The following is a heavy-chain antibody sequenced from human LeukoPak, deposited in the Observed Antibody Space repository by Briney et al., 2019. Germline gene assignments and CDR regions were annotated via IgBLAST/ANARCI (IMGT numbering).Heavy chain of an antibody. CDR1: GGSISSYY. CDR2: IYYSGST. Sequence: SETLSLTCTVSGGSISSYYWSWIRQPPGKGLEWNGYIYYSGSTNYNPSLKSRVTISVDTSKNQFSLKLSSVTAADTAVYYCARVIAAAGTVLFDYWGQGTLVTVSS. J-gene: IGHJ4*02. CDR3: ARVIAAAGTVLFDY. D-gene: IGHD6-13*01. V-gene: IGHV4-59*01.